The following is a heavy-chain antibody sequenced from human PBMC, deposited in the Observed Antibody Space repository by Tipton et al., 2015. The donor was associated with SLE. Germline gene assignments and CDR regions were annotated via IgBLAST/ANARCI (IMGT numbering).Heavy chain of an antibody. D-gene: IGHD3-3*01. CDR2: ISGSGGST. CDR3: ARERDFWSGRYFDY. Sequence: SLRLSCAASGFTFSSYAMSWVRQAPGKGLEWVSAISGSGGSTYYADSVKGRFTISRDNAKNSLYLQMNSLRAEDTAVYYCARERDFWSGRYFDYWGQGTLVTVSS. CDR1: GFTFSSYA. V-gene: IGHV3-23*01. J-gene: IGHJ4*02.